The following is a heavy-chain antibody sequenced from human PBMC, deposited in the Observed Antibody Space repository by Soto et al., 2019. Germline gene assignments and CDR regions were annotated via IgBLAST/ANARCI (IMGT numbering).Heavy chain of an antibody. CDR2: INPSGGST. Sequence: QVQLVQSGAEVKKPGASVKVSCKASGYTFTSYYMHWVRQAPGQGLEWMGIINPSGGSTSYAQKVEGRVNINRETSTSTVNMELSSLRSEDTAVYYCARDTVRGYCSSTSCESMGLNYYYGMDVWGKVTTVTVSS. CDR3: ARDTVRGYCSSTSCESMGLNYYYGMDV. CDR1: GYTFTSYY. D-gene: IGHD2-2*01. J-gene: IGHJ6*04. V-gene: IGHV1-46*01.